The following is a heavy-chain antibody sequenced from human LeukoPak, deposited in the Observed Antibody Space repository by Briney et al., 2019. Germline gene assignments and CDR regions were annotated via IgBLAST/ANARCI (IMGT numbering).Heavy chain of an antibody. CDR1: GFTFSSYA. D-gene: IGHD4-17*01. CDR3: AKDPTPYGDGWGWYFDY. V-gene: IGHV3-23*01. CDR2: ISGSGGST. Sequence: QPGGSLRLSCAASGFTFSSYAMSWVRQAPGKGLEWVSAISGSGGSTYYADSVKGRFTISRDNSKNTLYLQMNSLRAEDTAVYYCAKDPTPYGDGWGWYFDYWGQGTLVTVSS. J-gene: IGHJ4*02.